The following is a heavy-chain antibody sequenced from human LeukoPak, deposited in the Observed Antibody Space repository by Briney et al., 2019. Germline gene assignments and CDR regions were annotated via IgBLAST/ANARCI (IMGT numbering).Heavy chain of an antibody. Sequence: GESLKISCEGPGYSFTSYWIAWVRQTPGKGLEWMGIIYPGDSDTRYSPSFQGQVTISADKSISTAYLQWNSLKASDTAMYYCARVAIAIAGTFDYWGQGTLVTVSS. CDR3: ARVAIAIAGTFDY. CDR1: GYSFTSYW. V-gene: IGHV5-51*01. J-gene: IGHJ4*02. CDR2: IYPGDSDT. D-gene: IGHD6-13*01.